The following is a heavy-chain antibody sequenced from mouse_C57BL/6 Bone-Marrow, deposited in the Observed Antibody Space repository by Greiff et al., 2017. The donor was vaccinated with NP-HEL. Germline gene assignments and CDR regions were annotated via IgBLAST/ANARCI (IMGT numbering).Heavy chain of an antibody. D-gene: IGHD2-1*01. CDR1: GFSLTSYA. V-gene: IGHV2-9-1*01. Sequence: VKVVESGPGLVAPSQSLSITCTVSGFSLTSYAISWVRQPPGKGLEWLGVIWTGGGTNYNSALKSRLSISKDNSKSQVFLKMNSLQTDDTARYYCARERGNYAWFAYWGQGTLVTVSA. CDR3: ARERGNYAWFAY. J-gene: IGHJ3*01. CDR2: IWTGGGT.